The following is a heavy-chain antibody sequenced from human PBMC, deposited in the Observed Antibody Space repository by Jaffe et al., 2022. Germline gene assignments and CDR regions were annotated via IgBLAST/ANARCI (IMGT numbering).Heavy chain of an antibody. V-gene: IGHV4-61*02. CDR2: IYTSGST. D-gene: IGHD3-9*01. CDR1: GGSISSGSYY. J-gene: IGHJ3*02. Sequence: QVQLQESGPGLVKPSQTLSLTCTVSGGSISSGSYYWSWIRQPAGKGLEWIGRIYTSGSTNYNPSLKSRVTISVDTSKNQFSLKLSSVTAADTAVYYCARVAAIDILTGYYLGAFDIWGQGTMVTVSS. CDR3: ARVAAIDILTGYYLGAFDI.